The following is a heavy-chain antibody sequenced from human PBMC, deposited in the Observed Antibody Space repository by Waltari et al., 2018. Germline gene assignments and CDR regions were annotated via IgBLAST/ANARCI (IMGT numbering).Heavy chain of an antibody. J-gene: IGHJ4*02. V-gene: IGHV3-30*15. Sequence: QVQLVASGGGVVQSGRSLRLSCAASGFSISKYAVHWVRQAPGKGLEWVGVTSPDGFNKYYADSVQGRFTISRDRSLQMSALRSEDTAVYYCARGGSDRAPLDYWGRGTLVTVSS. CDR3: ARGGSDRAPLDY. D-gene: IGHD1-1*01. CDR2: TSPDGFNK. CDR1: GFSISKYA.